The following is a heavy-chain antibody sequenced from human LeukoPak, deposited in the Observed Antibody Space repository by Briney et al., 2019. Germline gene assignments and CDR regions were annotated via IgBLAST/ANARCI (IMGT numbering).Heavy chain of an antibody. CDR1: GGSSSGYY. J-gene: IGHJ4*02. Sequence: TSETLSLTCAVYGGSSSGYYWSWIRQPPGKGLEWIGEINHSGSTNYNPSLKSRVTISVDTSKNQFSLKLSSVTAADTAVYYCARGPTTDLIMYYFDYWGQGTLVTVSS. CDR3: ARGPTTDLIMYYFDY. CDR2: INHSGST. V-gene: IGHV4-34*01. D-gene: IGHD4-17*01.